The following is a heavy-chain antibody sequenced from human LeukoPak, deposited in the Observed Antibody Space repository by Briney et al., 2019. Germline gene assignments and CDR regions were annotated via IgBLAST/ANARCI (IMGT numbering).Heavy chain of an antibody. Sequence: SVKVSCKASGGTFSSYAISWVRQAPGQGLEWMGGIIPIFGTANYAQKFQGRVTITADESTSTAYMELSSLRSEDTAVYYCARVYYDSSGYYYASHFDYWGQGTLVTVSS. D-gene: IGHD3-22*01. V-gene: IGHV1-69*01. J-gene: IGHJ4*02. CDR3: ARVYYDSSGYYYASHFDY. CDR2: IIPIFGTA. CDR1: GGTFSSYA.